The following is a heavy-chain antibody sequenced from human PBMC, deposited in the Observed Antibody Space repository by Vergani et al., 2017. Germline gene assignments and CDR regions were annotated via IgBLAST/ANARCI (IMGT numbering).Heavy chain of an antibody. V-gene: IGHV3-23*01. CDR3: AKDRSGKNYYDSSGYCDY. CDR2: ISGSGGST. Sequence: EVQLLESGGGLVQPGGSLRLSCAASGFTFSSYAMSWVRPAPGKGLVWLSAISGSGGSTSYADSVKGRFTISIDNSKNTLYLQMNSLRAEDTAVYYCAKDRSGKNYYDSSGYCDYWGQGTLVTVSS. J-gene: IGHJ4*02. CDR1: GFTFSSYA. D-gene: IGHD3-22*01.